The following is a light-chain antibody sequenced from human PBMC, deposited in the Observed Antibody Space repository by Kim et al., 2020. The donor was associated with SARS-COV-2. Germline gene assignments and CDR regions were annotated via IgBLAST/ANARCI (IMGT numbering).Light chain of an antibody. CDR2: GNN. CDR1: SSNIGAAYD. V-gene: IGLV1-40*01. Sequence: QKITSSCSGGSSNIGAAYDVHWYQQVVGTSPKLIIFGNNNRPSGVPDRFSASKSGTSASLAITGLQAEDEADYFCQSYDNSLRASVFGGGTQLTVL. CDR3: QSYDNSLRASV. J-gene: IGLJ3*02.